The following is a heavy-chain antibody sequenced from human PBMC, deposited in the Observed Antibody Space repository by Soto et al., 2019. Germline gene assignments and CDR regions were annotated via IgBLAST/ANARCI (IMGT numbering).Heavy chain of an antibody. CDR1: GGTFSRHA. D-gene: IGHD4-17*01. Sequence: QVQLVQSGAEVRKPGSSVKVSCKASGGTFSRHAISWVRQAPGQGLEWMGGIIPIFGTANHAQKFQGRVTITADESTSTAYMELSSLRSEDTAVYYCARETEPHGDYYYGMDVWGQGTTVTVSS. CDR2: IIPIFGTA. CDR3: ARETEPHGDYYYGMDV. V-gene: IGHV1-69*01. J-gene: IGHJ6*02.